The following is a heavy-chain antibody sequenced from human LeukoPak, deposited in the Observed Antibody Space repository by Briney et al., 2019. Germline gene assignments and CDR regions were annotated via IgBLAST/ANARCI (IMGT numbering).Heavy chain of an antibody. Sequence: PGGSLRLSCAASGFTFSDYNMRWIRQAPGKGLEWVAFIRYDGSNKYYADSVKGRFTISRDNSKNTLYLQMNSLRAEDTAVYYCARGSGYSYGWGRGYYYMDVWGKGTTVTVSS. CDR2: IRYDGSNK. J-gene: IGHJ6*03. V-gene: IGHV3-30*02. CDR3: ARGSGYSYGWGRGYYYMDV. CDR1: GFTFSDYN. D-gene: IGHD5-18*01.